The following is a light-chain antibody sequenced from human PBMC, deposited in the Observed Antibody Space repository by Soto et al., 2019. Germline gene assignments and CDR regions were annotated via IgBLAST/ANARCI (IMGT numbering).Light chain of an antibody. CDR3: QQHYSTPLT. J-gene: IGKJ4*01. CDR2: WAS. CDR1: QSVLYSSNNNNY. Sequence: DIVMTQSADSLAVSLGERATINCKSIQSVLYSSNNNNYLSWYQQKPGQPPKLLIYWASTRESGVPDRFSGSGSGTDFTLPITSLHPEDVAVYSCQQHYSTPLTLGGGIKVDI. V-gene: IGKV4-1*01.